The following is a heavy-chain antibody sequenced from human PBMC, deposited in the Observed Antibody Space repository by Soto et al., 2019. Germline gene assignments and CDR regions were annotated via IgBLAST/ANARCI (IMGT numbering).Heavy chain of an antibody. V-gene: IGHV1-18*01. J-gene: IGHJ6*02. CDR1: GYNLREYG. D-gene: IGHD6-13*01. Sequence: QVHLVQSGVEVKKPGASVKVSCTAHGYNLREYGVSWLRQVPGQGFEWMGWISGDNVNRRSSQRFQDRVTMTTDKSTNTGSMELRGLRSDDTAVYFCGREGQQLAQEQYFQFNGVDVWGQGTSVTVSS. CDR3: GREGQQLAQEQYFQFNGVDV. CDR2: ISGDNVNR.